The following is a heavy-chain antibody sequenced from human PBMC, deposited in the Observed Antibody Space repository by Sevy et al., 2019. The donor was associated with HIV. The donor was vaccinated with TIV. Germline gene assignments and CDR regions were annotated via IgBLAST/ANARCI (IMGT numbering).Heavy chain of an antibody. CDR3: ARDSGRTPNGVFDY. D-gene: IGHD3-10*01. CDR1: GFTFDDYG. J-gene: IGHJ4*02. CDR2: INWNGGST. Sequence: GGSLRLSCAASGFTFDDYGMSWVRQAPGKGLEWVSGINWNGGSTGYADSVKGRFTISRDNAKNSLYLQMNSLRAEDTALYYCARDSGRTPNGVFDYWGQGTLVTVSS. V-gene: IGHV3-20*04.